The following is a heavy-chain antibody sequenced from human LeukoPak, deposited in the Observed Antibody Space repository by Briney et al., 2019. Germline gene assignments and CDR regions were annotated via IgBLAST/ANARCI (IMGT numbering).Heavy chain of an antibody. V-gene: IGHV4-39*01. Sequence: SETLSLTCTVSGGSISSSSYYWGWIRQPPGKGLEWIGSIYYSGSTYYNPSLKSRVTISVDTSKNRFSLKLSSVTAADTAVYYCARDAVSLANWFDPWGQGTLVTVSS. CDR1: GGSISSSSYY. CDR2: IYYSGST. CDR3: ARDAVSLANWFDP. J-gene: IGHJ5*02.